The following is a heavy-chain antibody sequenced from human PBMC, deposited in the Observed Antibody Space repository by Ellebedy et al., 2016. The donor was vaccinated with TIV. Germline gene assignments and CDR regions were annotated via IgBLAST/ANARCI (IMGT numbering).Heavy chain of an antibody. CDR1: GFTFSHYA. D-gene: IGHD2-21*02. CDR2: MNNNGGNT. CDR3: VKDRGDIIRDFDY. J-gene: IGHJ4*02. Sequence: GESLKISCSASGFTFSHYAMHWVRQAPGKGLEYVSAMNNNGGNTYYADSVKGRFTISRDNSKNTLYLQMNSLRPEDTAMYYCVKDRGDIIRDFDYWGQGTLVTVPS. V-gene: IGHV3-64D*06.